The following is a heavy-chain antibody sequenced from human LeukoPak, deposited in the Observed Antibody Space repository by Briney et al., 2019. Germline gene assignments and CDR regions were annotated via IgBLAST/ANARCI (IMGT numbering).Heavy chain of an antibody. CDR2: INHSGST. CDR3: ARGFGATLLERLVYSDY. J-gene: IGHJ4*02. CDR1: GGSFSGYY. V-gene: IGHV4-34*01. Sequence: SETLSLTCAVYGGSFSGYYWSWIRQPPGKGLEWIGEINHSGSTNYNPSLKSRVTISVDTSKNQFSLKLSSVTAADTAVYYCARGFGATLLERLVYSDYWGQGTLVTVSS. D-gene: IGHD1-26*01.